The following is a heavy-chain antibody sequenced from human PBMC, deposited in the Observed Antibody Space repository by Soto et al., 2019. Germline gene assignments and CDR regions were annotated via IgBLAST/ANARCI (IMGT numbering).Heavy chain of an antibody. D-gene: IGHD3-10*01. CDR2: ISDYNGNT. Sequence: QVRLEQSGAEVKQPGASVKVSCKASGYRFIDYGITWVRQAPGQGLEWMGGISDYNGNTHSGKKFQGRVTMTTDTSTRTAYMELNSLRSEATAVYFCAREGYYSVSGTYSPPRYYGMDAWGQGTTVTVSS. V-gene: IGHV1-18*01. J-gene: IGHJ6*02. CDR1: GYRFIDYG. CDR3: AREGYYSVSGTYSPPRYYGMDA.